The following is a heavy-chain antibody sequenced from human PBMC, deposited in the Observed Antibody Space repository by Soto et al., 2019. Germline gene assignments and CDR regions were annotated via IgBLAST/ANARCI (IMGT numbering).Heavy chain of an antibody. CDR2: IYWDDDK. CDR3: AHRRSVAAIHFDS. CDR1: GLSLTTSGVS. V-gene: IGHV2-5*02. J-gene: IGHJ4*02. D-gene: IGHD1-26*01. Sequence: QITLKESGPSLVKPTQTLTLTCTVSGLSLTTSGVSVGWIRQPPGKALEWLALIYWDDDKRYSPSLKSRVTISKVTSKNQVVLTMTNMDPVDTGTYYCAHRRSVAAIHFDSWGQGTLVTVSS.